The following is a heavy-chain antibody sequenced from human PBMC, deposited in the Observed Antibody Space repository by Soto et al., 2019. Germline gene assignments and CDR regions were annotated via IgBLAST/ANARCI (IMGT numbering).Heavy chain of an antibody. Sequence: QVHLVQSGAEVKKPGASVKVSCKASGYTFTSYGITWVRPAPGQGLEWMGWISAHNGNTDYAQKLQGRVIVTRDTSTSRAYMELRSLISDDTAVYYCARGGYGDYWGQGALVTVSP. J-gene: IGHJ4*02. CDR3: ARGGYGDY. V-gene: IGHV1-18*01. CDR2: ISAHNGNT. CDR1: GYTFTSYG. D-gene: IGHD1-1*01.